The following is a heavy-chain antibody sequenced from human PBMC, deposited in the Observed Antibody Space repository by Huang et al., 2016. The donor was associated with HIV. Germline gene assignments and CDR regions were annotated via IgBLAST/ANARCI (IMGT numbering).Heavy chain of an antibody. J-gene: IGHJ4*02. CDR2: IIPIYGTA. CDR1: GGTFSTYA. V-gene: IGHV1-69*01. CDR3: AREYRPGGTKYYFDY. Sequence: QVQLVQSGAEVKKPGSSVKVSCKASGGTFSTYASSWVRQAPGQGLEWMGGIIPIYGTANYAQRFQGRVTITADESASTAYMEMSSLRSEDTAVYYCAREYRPGGTKYYFDYWGQGTLVTVSS. D-gene: IGHD5-18*01.